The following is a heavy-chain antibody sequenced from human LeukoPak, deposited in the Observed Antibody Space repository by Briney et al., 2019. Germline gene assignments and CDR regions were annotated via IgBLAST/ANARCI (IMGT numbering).Heavy chain of an antibody. V-gene: IGHV1-18*01. D-gene: IGHD3-22*01. J-gene: IGHJ4*02. Sequence: GASVKVSCKASGYTFTSYGISWVRQAPGQGLEWMGWISAYNGNTNYAQKLQGRVTMTTDTSTSTAYMELRSLRSDDTAVYYCARGPYYYDSSGYPYFDYWGQGALVTVSS. CDR2: ISAYNGNT. CDR3: ARGPYYYDSSGYPYFDY. CDR1: GYTFTSYG.